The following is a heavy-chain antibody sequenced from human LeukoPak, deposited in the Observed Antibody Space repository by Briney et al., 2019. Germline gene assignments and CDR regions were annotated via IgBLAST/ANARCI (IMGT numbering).Heavy chain of an antibody. CDR3: ARGPDHGAFDI. CDR2: ISGSGGST. V-gene: IGHV3-23*01. D-gene: IGHD1-14*01. CDR1: GFIFSNYV. J-gene: IGHJ3*02. Sequence: GGSLRLSCAAPGFIFSNYVMSWVRQARGKGLEWVSAISGSGGSTYYADSVKGRFTISRDNSKNTLYVQMNSLRAEDTAVYYCARGPDHGAFDIWGQGTMVTVSS.